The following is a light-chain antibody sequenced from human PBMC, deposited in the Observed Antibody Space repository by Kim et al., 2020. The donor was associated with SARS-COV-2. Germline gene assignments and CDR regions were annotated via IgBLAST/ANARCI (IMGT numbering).Light chain of an antibody. Sequence: PGGTGTLTCGSSTGAVTSSLSSYWFQQKPGQAPKTLISDATNKYSWTPARFSGSLLGGKAALTLSGAQPEDEADYYCLLSYGGVRVFGGGTKLTVL. CDR1: TGAVTSSLS. CDR3: LLSYGGVRV. J-gene: IGLJ3*02. V-gene: IGLV7-46*01. CDR2: DAT.